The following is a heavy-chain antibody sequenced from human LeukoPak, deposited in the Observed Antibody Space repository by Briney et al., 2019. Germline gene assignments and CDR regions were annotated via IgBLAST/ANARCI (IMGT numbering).Heavy chain of an antibody. CDR2: INQDGISQ. D-gene: IGHD2-21*01. V-gene: IGHV3-7*01. CDR1: GFAFSSYW. CDR3: ARSLWPEDY. J-gene: IGHJ4*02. Sequence: PGGSLRLSCEASGFAFSSYWASWVRQAPGKGLEWVANINQDGISQNYVDSVRGRFTISKDNAKNSVYLQMNSLRAEDTAVYYCARSLWPEDYWGQGILVTVSS.